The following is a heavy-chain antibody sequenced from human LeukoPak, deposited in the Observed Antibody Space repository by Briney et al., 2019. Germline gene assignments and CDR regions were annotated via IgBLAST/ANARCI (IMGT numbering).Heavy chain of an antibody. J-gene: IGHJ6*03. CDR3: ARNYYGSGSYHMDV. Sequence: GGSLRLSCAASGFMFDDYTMHWVRQTPGKGLEWVSLISWDGGSTYYADSVKGRFTISRDNSKNSLYLQMNSLRTEDTALYYCARNYYGSGSYHMDVWGKGTTVTVSS. D-gene: IGHD3-10*01. CDR2: ISWDGGST. V-gene: IGHV3-43*01. CDR1: GFMFDDYT.